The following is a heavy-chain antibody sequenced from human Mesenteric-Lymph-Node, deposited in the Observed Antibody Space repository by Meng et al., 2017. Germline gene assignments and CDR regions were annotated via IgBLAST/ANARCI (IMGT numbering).Heavy chain of an antibody. Sequence: VQLLEAGAGVKKPGASVKVSCKASGYSFTTYAMHWVRQAPGQRLEWMGWINAGNGNTKYSEKFQSRVTITRDTAASTAYMELSSLRSEDTAVYYCARTGCSSSSCYDYWGQGTLVTVSS. J-gene: IGHJ4*02. CDR3: ARTGCSSSSCYDY. CDR1: GYSFTTYA. V-gene: IGHV1-3*01. CDR2: INAGNGNT. D-gene: IGHD2-2*01.